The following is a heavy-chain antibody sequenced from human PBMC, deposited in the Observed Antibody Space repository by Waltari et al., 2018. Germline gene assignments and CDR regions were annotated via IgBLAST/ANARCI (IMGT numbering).Heavy chain of an antibody. CDR2: VYHDGTT. V-gene: IGHV4-38-2*01. Sequence: QVQLLESGPGLVKSSETLSLTCAVSGYAVNSGFYWGWTRQAPGEGLEWVATVYHDGTTFYNPSLKSRLSVSMDTSKNQISLTLKSVTAADTAVYHCSRQVLGYCTSAACRRLESWGQGTLVTVSS. J-gene: IGHJ4*02. CDR3: SRQVLGYCTSAACRRLES. CDR1: GYAVNSGFY. D-gene: IGHD2-2*03.